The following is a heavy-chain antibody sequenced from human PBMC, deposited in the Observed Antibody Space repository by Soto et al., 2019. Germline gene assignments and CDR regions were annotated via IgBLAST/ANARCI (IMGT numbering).Heavy chain of an antibody. CDR3: TAVAGQGYCSGGSCYYFDY. CDR2: IKSKTDGGTT. Sequence: GGSLRLSCAASGFTFSNAWMSWVRQAPGKGLEWVGRIKSKTDGGTTDYAAPVKGRFTISRDDSKNTLYLQMNSLKTEDTAVYYCTAVAGQGYCSGGSCYYFDYWGQGTLVTVSS. CDR1: GFTFSNAW. D-gene: IGHD2-15*01. J-gene: IGHJ4*02. V-gene: IGHV3-15*01.